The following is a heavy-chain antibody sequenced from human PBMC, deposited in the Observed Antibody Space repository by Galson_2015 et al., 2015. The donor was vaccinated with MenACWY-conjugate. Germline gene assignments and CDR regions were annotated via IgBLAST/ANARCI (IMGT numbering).Heavy chain of an antibody. V-gene: IGHV3-21*01. CDR3: AREDLAGAFGLDY. CDR1: GFTFNTYT. J-gene: IGHJ4*02. CDR2: ITSGSDYI. D-gene: IGHD2/OR15-2a*01. Sequence: SLRLSCAAPGFTFNTYTLNWVRQAPGGGLEWVSSITSGSDYIYYADSVKGRFTISRDNAANSLYLQMNSLRPEDTAGYYCAREDLAGAFGLDYWGQRTLVTVSS.